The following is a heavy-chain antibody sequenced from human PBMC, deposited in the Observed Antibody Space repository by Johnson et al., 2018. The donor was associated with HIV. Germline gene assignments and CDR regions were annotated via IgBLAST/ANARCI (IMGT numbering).Heavy chain of an antibody. CDR2: ISYDGSNK. J-gene: IGHJ3*02. CDR1: GFTFSRYA. CDR3: TKSGSPGPYIDAFDI. D-gene: IGHD3-10*01. V-gene: IGHV3-30-3*02. Sequence: QVQLVESGGGVVQPGRSLRLSCAASGFTFSRYALHWVRQAPGKGLEWVAVISYDGSNKYYADSVKGRFTISRDNSKNTLYLQMNRLRPEDTALYYCTKSGSPGPYIDAFDIWGQGTMVTVSS.